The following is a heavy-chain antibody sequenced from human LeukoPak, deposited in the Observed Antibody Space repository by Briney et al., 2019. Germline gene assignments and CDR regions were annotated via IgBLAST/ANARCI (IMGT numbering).Heavy chain of an antibody. CDR2: ISWNSGSI. V-gene: IGHV3-9*01. CDR1: GFTFDDYA. Sequence: GGSLRLSCAASGFTFDDYAMHWVRQAPGKGLEWVSGISWNSGSIGYADSVKGRFTISRDNAKNSLYLQMNSLRAEDTAVYYCASGYSGYDLEDAFDIWGQGTMVTVSS. J-gene: IGHJ3*02. D-gene: IGHD5-12*01. CDR3: ASGYSGYDLEDAFDI.